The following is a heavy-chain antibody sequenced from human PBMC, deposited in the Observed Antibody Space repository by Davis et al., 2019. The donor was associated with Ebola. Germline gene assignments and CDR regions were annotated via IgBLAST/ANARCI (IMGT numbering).Heavy chain of an antibody. D-gene: IGHD5-12*01. CDR1: GFTVSSNY. CDR3: ARDDPRLGIT. Sequence: GESLKISCAASGFTVSSNYMSWVRQAPGKGLEWVSSISSSSSYIYYADSVKGRFTISRDNAKNTLYLQMNSLRAEDTAVYYCARDDPRLGITWGQGTLVTVSS. V-gene: IGHV3-21*01. CDR2: ISSSSSYI. J-gene: IGHJ5*02.